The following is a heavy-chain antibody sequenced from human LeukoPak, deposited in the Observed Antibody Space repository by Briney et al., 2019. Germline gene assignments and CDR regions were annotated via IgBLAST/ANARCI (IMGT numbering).Heavy chain of an antibody. V-gene: IGHV3-23*01. CDR3: AKDGYSSSWLDY. J-gene: IGHJ4*02. Sequence: GGSLRLSCAASGFTFSSFGMSWVRQAPGKGLEWVSAISSTGGTAYYADSVKGRFTISRDNSKNTLYLQMNSLRAEDTAVYYCAKDGYSSSWLDYWGQGTLVTVSS. CDR1: GFTFSSFG. D-gene: IGHD6-13*01. CDR2: ISSTGGTA.